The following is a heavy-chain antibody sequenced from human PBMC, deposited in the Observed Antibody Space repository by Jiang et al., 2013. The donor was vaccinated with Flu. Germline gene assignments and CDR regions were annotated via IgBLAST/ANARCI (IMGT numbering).Heavy chain of an antibody. D-gene: IGHD5-12*01. CDR2: INHSGNT. Sequence: KPSETLSLTCAVYVGSFSDYHWSWIRQPPGKGLEWIGEINHSGNTNYNPSLKSRVTISVDTSKNQFSLKLRSVTAADTAGYYCARSTTGYSGYDYYYFDYWGQETLVTVSS. CDR3: ARSTTGYSGYDYYYFDY. V-gene: IGHV4-34*01. J-gene: IGHJ4*02. CDR1: VGSFSDYH.